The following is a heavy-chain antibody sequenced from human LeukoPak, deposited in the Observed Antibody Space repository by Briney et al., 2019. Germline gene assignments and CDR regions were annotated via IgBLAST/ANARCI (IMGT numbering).Heavy chain of an antibody. Sequence: SETLSLTCAVYGGSFSGYYWNWIRQPPGKGLEWIGEINHSGSTNYNPSLKSRVTISVDTSKNQFSLKLSSVTAADTAVYYCARRLTIFVGFMDVWGKGTTVTVSS. CDR2: INHSGST. CDR3: ARRLTIFVGFMDV. J-gene: IGHJ6*03. CDR1: GGSFSGYY. V-gene: IGHV4-34*01. D-gene: IGHD3-3*01.